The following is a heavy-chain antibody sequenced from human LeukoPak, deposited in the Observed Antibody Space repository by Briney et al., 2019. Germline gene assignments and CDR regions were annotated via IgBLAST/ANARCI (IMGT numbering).Heavy chain of an antibody. V-gene: IGHV3-7*01. D-gene: IGHD6-6*01. CDR1: GFPFSSYW. CDR2: IKQDGSEK. CDR3: ARESFAARWD. J-gene: IGHJ4*02. Sequence: GSLRLSCAASGFPFSSYWMSWVRQAPGKGLEWVANIKQDGSEKYYVDSVKGRFTISRDNAKNSLYLQMNSLRAEDTAVYYCARESFAARWDWGQGTLVTVSS.